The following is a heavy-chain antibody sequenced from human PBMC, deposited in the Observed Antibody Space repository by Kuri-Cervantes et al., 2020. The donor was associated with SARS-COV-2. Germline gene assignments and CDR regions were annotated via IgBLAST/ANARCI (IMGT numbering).Heavy chain of an antibody. Sequence: GESLKISCAASGFTFISYGMHWVRQAPGKGLEWVAVIWYDGSNKYYADSVKGRFTISRDNSKNTLYLQMNSLRAEDTAVYYCATEGGIDDPFDYWGQGTLVTVSS. CDR1: GFTFISYG. D-gene: IGHD3-3*01. CDR2: IWYDGSNK. J-gene: IGHJ4*02. V-gene: IGHV3-33*01. CDR3: ATEGGIDDPFDY.